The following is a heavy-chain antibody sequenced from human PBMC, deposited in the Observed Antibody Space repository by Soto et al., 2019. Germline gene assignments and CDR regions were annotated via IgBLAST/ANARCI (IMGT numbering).Heavy chain of an antibody. D-gene: IGHD3-22*01. CDR1: GFTFSSYA. J-gene: IGHJ4*02. CDR3: ARDPSDYYDSSGFQPPDY. CDR2: ISYDGSNK. Sequence: GGSLRLSCAASGFTFSSYAMHWVRQAPGKGLEWVAVISYDGSNKYYADSVKGRFTISRDNSKNTLYLQMNSLRAEDTAVYYCARDPSDYYDSSGFQPPDYWGQGTLVTVSS. V-gene: IGHV3-30-3*01.